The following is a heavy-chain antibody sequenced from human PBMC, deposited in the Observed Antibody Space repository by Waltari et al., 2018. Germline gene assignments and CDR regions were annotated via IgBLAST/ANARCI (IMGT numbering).Heavy chain of an antibody. V-gene: IGHV3-30*02. CDR1: GFTFSRYG. CDR2: IRYDGSNK. Sequence: QVQLVESGGGVVQPGGSLRLSCAASGFTFSRYGMHWVRQAPGKGLEWVEFIRYDGSNKYYADSVKGRFTISRDNSKNTLYLQMNSLRAEDTAVYYCAKDIQAAAGYFDYWGQGTLVTVSS. J-gene: IGHJ4*02. CDR3: AKDIQAAAGYFDY. D-gene: IGHD6-13*01.